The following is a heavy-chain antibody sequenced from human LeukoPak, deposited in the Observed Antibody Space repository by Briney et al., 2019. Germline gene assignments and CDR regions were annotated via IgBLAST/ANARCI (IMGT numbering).Heavy chain of an antibody. CDR2: ISSSSSYI. D-gene: IGHD3-3*01. V-gene: IGHV3-21*01. Sequence: GGSLRLSCAASGFTFSSYSMNWVRQAPGKGLEWVSSISSSSSYIYYADSVKGRFTISRDNAKNSLYLQMNSLRAEDTAVYYCASSITIFGVPDYWGQGTLVTVPS. CDR1: GFTFSSYS. J-gene: IGHJ4*02. CDR3: ASSITIFGVPDY.